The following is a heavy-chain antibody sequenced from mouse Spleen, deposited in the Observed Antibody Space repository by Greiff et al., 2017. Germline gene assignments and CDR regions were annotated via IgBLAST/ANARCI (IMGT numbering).Heavy chain of an antibody. D-gene: IGHD2-1*01. CDR3: ARYGNYGSYAMDY. V-gene: IGHV1-42*01. Sequence: VQLQQSGPELVKPGASVKISCKASGYSFTGYYMNWVKQSPEKSLEWIGEINPSTGGTTYNQKFKAKATLTVDKSSSTAYMQLKSLTSEDSAVYYCARYGNYGSYAMDYWGQGTSVTVSS. J-gene: IGHJ4*01. CDR1: GYSFTGYY. CDR2: INPSTGGT.